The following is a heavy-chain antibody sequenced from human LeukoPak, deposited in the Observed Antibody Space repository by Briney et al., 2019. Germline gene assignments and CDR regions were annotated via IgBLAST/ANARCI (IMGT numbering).Heavy chain of an antibody. D-gene: IGHD3-16*01. CDR2: IKQDGSET. CDR3: AKGGGLFDF. CDR1: GFTFSDYW. J-gene: IGHJ4*02. V-gene: IGHV3-7*01. Sequence: PGGSLRLSCAAPGFTFSDYWMSWVRQAPGKGLKWVANIKQDGSETYYVDSVKGRFTISRDNAKRSVYLQMNSLRAEDTALYFCAKGGGLFDFWGQGTLVTVSS.